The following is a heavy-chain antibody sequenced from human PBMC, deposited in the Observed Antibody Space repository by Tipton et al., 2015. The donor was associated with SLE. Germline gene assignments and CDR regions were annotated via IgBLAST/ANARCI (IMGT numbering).Heavy chain of an antibody. CDR1: GFTLSTYW. D-gene: IGHD4-11*01. V-gene: IGHV3-7*01. CDR3: ARDLDYHNFDV. Sequence: SLRLSCAASGFTLSTYWMTWVRQAQGKGLEWLANIGRDGSDTYYADSVKGRFTVSRDNAKNSLHLQMNSLRAEDTAVYYCARDLDYHNFDVWGQGTTVTVSS. J-gene: IGHJ6*02. CDR2: IGRDGSDT.